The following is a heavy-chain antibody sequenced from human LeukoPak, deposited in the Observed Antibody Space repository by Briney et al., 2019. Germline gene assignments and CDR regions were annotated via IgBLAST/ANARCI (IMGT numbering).Heavy chain of an antibody. V-gene: IGHV3-21*01. Sequence: GGSLRLSCAASGFTFNSYSMNWVRQAPGKGLEWVSSISSSSSYIYYADSVKGRFTISRDNAKNSLYLQMNSLRAEDTAVYYCARYCSSTSCAFDYWGQGTLVTVSS. CDR3: ARYCSSTSCAFDY. CDR2: ISSSSSYI. J-gene: IGHJ4*02. CDR1: GFTFNSYS. D-gene: IGHD2-2*01.